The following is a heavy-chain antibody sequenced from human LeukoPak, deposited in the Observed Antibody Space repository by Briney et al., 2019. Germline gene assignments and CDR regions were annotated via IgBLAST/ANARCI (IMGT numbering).Heavy chain of an antibody. V-gene: IGHV3-9*01. D-gene: IGHD2-15*01. CDR3: AKDGGCSGGSCYSVRDYYYGMDV. CDR1: GFTFDDYA. J-gene: IGHJ6*02. Sequence: GGSLRLSCAASGFTFDDYAMHWVRQAPGKGLEWVSGISWNSGSIGYADSVKGRFTISRDNAKNSLYLQMNSLRAEDTALYYCAKDGGCSGGSCYSVRDYYYGMDVWGQGTTVTVSS. CDR2: ISWNSGSI.